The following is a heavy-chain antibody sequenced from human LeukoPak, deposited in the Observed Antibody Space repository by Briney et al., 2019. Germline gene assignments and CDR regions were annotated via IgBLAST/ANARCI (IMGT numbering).Heavy chain of an antibody. Sequence: PGGSLRLSCAASGFTFSSYWMHWVRQAPGKGLVWVSRINSDGSSTSYADSVKGRFTISRDNAKNTLYLQMNSLRAEDTAVYYCASTQNWGSDDAFDIWGQGTMVTVSS. CDR1: GFTFSSYW. CDR3: ASTQNWGSDDAFDI. V-gene: IGHV3-74*01. J-gene: IGHJ3*02. D-gene: IGHD7-27*01. CDR2: INSDGSST.